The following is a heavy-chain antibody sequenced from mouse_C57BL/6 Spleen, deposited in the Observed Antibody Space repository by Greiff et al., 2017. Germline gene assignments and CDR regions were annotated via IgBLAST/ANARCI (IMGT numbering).Heavy chain of an antibody. D-gene: IGHD2-4*01. CDR2: IYPGSGST. J-gene: IGHJ2*01. V-gene: IGHV1-55*01. Sequence: QVQLQQPGAELVKPGASVQMSCKASGYTFTSYWITWVKQRPGQGLEWIGDIYPGSGSTNYNEKFKSKATLTVDTSSSTAYMQLSSLTSEDSAVYYCARGDYDDVSYYLDYWGQGTTLTVSS. CDR3: ARGDYDDVSYYLDY. CDR1: GYTFTSYW.